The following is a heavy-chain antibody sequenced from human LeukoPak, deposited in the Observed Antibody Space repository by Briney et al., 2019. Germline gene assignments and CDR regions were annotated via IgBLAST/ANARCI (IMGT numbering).Heavy chain of an antibody. V-gene: IGHV4-34*01. D-gene: IGHD6-19*01. CDR1: GGSFSGYY. CDR3: ARGLRRYSSGWYKIDY. CDR2: INHSGST. Sequence: SETLSLTCAVYGGSFSGYYWSWIRQPPGKGLEWIGEINHSGSTNYNPSLKSRVTISVDTSKNQCSLKLSSVTAADTAVYYCARGLRRYSSGWYKIDYWGQGTLVTVSS. J-gene: IGHJ4*02.